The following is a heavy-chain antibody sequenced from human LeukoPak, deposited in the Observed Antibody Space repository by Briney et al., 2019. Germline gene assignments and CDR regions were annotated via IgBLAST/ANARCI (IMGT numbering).Heavy chain of an antibody. D-gene: IGHD6-19*01. CDR1: GFTFSSYS. Sequence: GGSLRLSCAASGFTFSSYSMNWVRQAPGKGLEWVSYISSSSSSIYYADSVKDRFTISRDNAKNSLYLQMNSLRAEDTAVYYCAREGSYSSGWYYAFDIWGQGTMVTVSS. CDR3: AREGSYSSGWYYAFDI. J-gene: IGHJ3*02. V-gene: IGHV3-48*04. CDR2: ISSSSSSI.